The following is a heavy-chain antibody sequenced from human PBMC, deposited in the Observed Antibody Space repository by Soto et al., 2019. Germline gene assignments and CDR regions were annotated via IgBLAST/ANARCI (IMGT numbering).Heavy chain of an antibody. D-gene: IGHD2-2*01. V-gene: IGHV1-8*01. CDR2: MNPNSGNT. CDR1: GYTFTSYD. Sequence: GASVKVSCKASGYTFTSYDINWVRQATGQGLEWMGWMNPNSGNTGYAQKFQGRVTMTRNTSISTAYMELSSLRSEDTAVYYCARPYRPNLIVVVPAAEFDYWGQGTLVTVSS. J-gene: IGHJ4*02. CDR3: ARPYRPNLIVVVPAAEFDY.